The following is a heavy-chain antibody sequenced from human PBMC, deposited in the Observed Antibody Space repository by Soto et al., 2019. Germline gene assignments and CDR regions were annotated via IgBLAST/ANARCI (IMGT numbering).Heavy chain of an antibody. CDR3: ARASYGDYGEDYFAY. CDR2: IYYSGST. D-gene: IGHD4-17*01. CDR1: GGSISSGDYS. J-gene: IGHJ4*02. V-gene: IGHV4-30-4*01. Sequence: QVQLQESGPGLVKPSQTLSLTCTVSGGSISSGDYSWSWIRQPPGKGLEWIGYIYYSGSTYYNPSLKSRVTISVDTPQNQFSLQLSSVTAADTAVYYCARASYGDYGEDYFAYWGQGTLVTVSS.